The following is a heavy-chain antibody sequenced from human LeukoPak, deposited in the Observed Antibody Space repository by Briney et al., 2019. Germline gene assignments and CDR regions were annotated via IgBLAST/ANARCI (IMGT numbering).Heavy chain of an antibody. V-gene: IGHV4-59*01. CDR3: ARGHKDYYGSGSDY. CDR1: GGSISSYY. J-gene: IGHJ4*02. D-gene: IGHD3-10*01. Sequence: PSETLSLTCIVSGGSISSYYWSWIRQPPGKGLEWIGYIYYSGSTNYNPSLKSRVTISVDTSKNQFSLRLGSVTAADTAVYYCARGHKDYYGSGSDYWGQGTLVTVSS. CDR2: IYYSGST.